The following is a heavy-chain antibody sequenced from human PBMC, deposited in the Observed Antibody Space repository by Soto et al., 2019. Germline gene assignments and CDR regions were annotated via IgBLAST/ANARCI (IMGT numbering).Heavy chain of an antibody. J-gene: IGHJ4*02. Sequence: PSETLSLTYTVSGGSISSSSYHWGWIRQPPGKGLERIGSIYYSGTTYYNPSLKSRVTISVDTSKNQFSLKLSSVTAADTAVYYCARSISVAMDFWGQGTLVTVSS. CDR1: GGSISSSSYH. V-gene: IGHV4-39*01. D-gene: IGHD6-19*01. CDR2: IYYSGTT. CDR3: ARSISVAMDF.